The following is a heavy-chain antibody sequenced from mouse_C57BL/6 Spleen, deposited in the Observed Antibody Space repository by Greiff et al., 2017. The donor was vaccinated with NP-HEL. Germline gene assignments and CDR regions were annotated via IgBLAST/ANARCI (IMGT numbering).Heavy chain of an antibody. J-gene: IGHJ4*01. V-gene: IGHV1-42*01. CDR1: GYSFTGYY. D-gene: IGHD2-1*01. CDR3: ARGIYYGNGYYAMDY. CDR2: INPSTGGT. Sequence: VQLQQSGPELVKPGASVKISCKASGYSFTGYYMNWVKQSPEKSLEWIGEINPSTGGTTYNQKFKAKATLTVDKSSSPAYLQLKCLTSEDSAVYYCARGIYYGNGYYAMDYWGQGTSVTVSS.